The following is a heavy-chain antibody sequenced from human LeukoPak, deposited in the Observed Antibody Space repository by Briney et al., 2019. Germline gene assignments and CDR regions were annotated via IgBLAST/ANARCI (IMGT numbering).Heavy chain of an antibody. V-gene: IGHV3-23*01. Sequence: GGSLRLSCAASGFTFSSYAMGWVRQAPGKGMEWVSVISGSGGSTSYADSVKGRFTISRDTSKNTLYLQINSLRAEDTALYYCARRAAATDYFDYWGQGTLVTVSS. CDR2: ISGSGGST. D-gene: IGHD6-25*01. J-gene: IGHJ4*02. CDR1: GFTFSSYA. CDR3: ARRAAATDYFDY.